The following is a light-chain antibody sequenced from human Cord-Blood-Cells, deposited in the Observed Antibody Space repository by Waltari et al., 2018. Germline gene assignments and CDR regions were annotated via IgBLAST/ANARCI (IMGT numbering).Light chain of an antibody. Sequence: IQLTQSPSSLSASVGDRVTITCRASQGISSYLAWYQQKPGKAPKLLIYAASTLQSGVPSRFSGSGSGTDFTLTISSLQPEDFTTYYCQQLNSYPHTFGQGTKQEIK. CDR3: QQLNSYPHT. V-gene: IGKV1-9*01. CDR1: QGISSY. J-gene: IGKJ2*01. CDR2: AAS.